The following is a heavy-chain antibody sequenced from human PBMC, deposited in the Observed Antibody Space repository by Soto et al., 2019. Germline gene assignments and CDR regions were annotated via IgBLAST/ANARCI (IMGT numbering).Heavy chain of an antibody. CDR1: GFTFRSFS. V-gene: IGHV3-64D*06. CDR3: VNPRSMVIIPPH. CDR2: SSSNGFTT. J-gene: IGHJ4*02. Sequence: GGSLRLSCSASGFTFRSFSMHWGRQAPGKGLEYVSGSSSNGFTTYYADSVKGRSTISRDNSKNTLYLQMSSLRREDTAVYYFVNPRSMVIIPPHWGQGTLGTVSS. D-gene: IGHD2-21*01.